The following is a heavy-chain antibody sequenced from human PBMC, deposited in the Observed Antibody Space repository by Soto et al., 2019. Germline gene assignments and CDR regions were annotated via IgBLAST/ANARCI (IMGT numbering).Heavy chain of an antibody. Sequence: EEQLVESGGGLVQPGGSLRLSCAGSGFTFRNYWMGWVRQAPGKRLEWVANIKQDGSERYYADSVKGRFTISRDNAKNSLHLQMSSLGADDTDVSYCVRENYFEYWGQGILVIVSS. J-gene: IGHJ4*02. CDR3: VRENYFEY. CDR1: GFTFRNYW. CDR2: IKQDGSER. V-gene: IGHV3-7*01.